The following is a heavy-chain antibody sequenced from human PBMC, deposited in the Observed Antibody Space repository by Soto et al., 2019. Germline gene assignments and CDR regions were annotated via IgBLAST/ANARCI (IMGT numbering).Heavy chain of an antibody. CDR2: MYYSGST. J-gene: IGHJ4*02. CDR3: AREWGWGTVTDLGFEY. Sequence: SETLSLTCTVSGGSISSGGYYWSWIRQHPGKGLEWVGCMYYSGSTLYNPSLKSRLTISLDTSKNQFSLMLSSVTAADRAVYYCAREWGWGTVTDLGFEYWGQGTLVTVSS. CDR1: GGSISSGGYY. D-gene: IGHD4-17*01. V-gene: IGHV4-31*03.